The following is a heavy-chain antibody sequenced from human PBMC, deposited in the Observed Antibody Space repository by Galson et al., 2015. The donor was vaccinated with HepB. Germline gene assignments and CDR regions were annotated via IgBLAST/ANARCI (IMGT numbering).Heavy chain of an antibody. CDR2: IKQDGSEK. D-gene: IGHD5-18*01. Sequence: SLRLSCAASGFTFSSYWMSWVRQAPGKGLEWVANIKQDGSEKYYVDSVKGRFAISRDNAKNSLYLQMNSLRAEDTAVYYCARDGGDTAMVDNWFDPWGQGTLVTVSS. V-gene: IGHV3-7*01. CDR1: GFTFSSYW. J-gene: IGHJ5*02. CDR3: ARDGGDTAMVDNWFDP.